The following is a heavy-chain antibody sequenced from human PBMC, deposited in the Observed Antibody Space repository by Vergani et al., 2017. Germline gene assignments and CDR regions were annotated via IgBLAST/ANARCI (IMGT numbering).Heavy chain of an antibody. J-gene: IGHJ4*02. CDR3: ARVGLVQESGYFDY. Sequence: QVQLQESGPGLVKPSETLSLTCTVSGYSISSCYYWGWIRQPPGKGLEWIGSIYHSGSTYYNPSLKSRVTISVDTSKNQFSLKLSSVTAADTAVYYCARVGLVQESGYFDYWGQGTLVTVSS. CDR1: GYSISSCYY. CDR2: IYHSGST. D-gene: IGHD3-3*01. V-gene: IGHV4-38-2*02.